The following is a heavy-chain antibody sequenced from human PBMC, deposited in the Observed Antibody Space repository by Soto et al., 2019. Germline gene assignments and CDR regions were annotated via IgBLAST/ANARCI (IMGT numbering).Heavy chain of an antibody. Sequence: GGSLRLSCAASGFTFDDYAMHWVRQAPGKGLEWVSGISWNSGSIGYADSVKGRFTISRDNAENSLYLQMNSLRAEDTALYYCAKDIRSSSWYYFDCWGQGTLVTVSS. CDR3: AKDIRSSSWYYFDC. CDR1: GFTFDDYA. J-gene: IGHJ4*02. D-gene: IGHD6-13*01. CDR2: ISWNSGSI. V-gene: IGHV3-9*01.